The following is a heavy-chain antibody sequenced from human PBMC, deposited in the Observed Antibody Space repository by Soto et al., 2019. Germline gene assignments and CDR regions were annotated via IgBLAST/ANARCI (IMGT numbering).Heavy chain of an antibody. CDR1: GGSISSSSYY. CDR2: IYYSGST. CDR3: ARYTGWRDSSGYYRYYFDY. J-gene: IGHJ4*02. D-gene: IGHD3-22*01. V-gene: IGHV4-39*01. Sequence: SETLSLTCTVSGGSISSSSYYWGWIRQPPGKGLEWIGSIYYSGSTYYNPSLKSRVTISVDTSKNQFSLKLSSVTAADTAVYYCARYTGWRDSSGYYRYYFDYWGQGTLVTVSS.